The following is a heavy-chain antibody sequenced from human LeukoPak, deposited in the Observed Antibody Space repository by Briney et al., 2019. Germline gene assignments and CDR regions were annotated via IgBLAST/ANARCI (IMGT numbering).Heavy chain of an antibody. CDR3: ARHYYYDSSGLDDAFDI. V-gene: IGHV4-39*01. Sequence: SETLSLTXTVSGGSISSSSYYWGWIRQPPGKGLEWIGSIYYSGSTYYNPSLKSRVTISVDTSKNQFSLKLSSVTAADTAVYYCARHYYYDSSGLDDAFDIWGQGTMVTVSS. CDR2: IYYSGST. J-gene: IGHJ3*02. CDR1: GGSISSSSYY. D-gene: IGHD3-22*01.